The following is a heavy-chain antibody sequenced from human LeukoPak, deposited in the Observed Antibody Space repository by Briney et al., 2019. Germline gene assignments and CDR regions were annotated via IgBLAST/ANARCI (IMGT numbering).Heavy chain of an antibody. CDR3: ASELLWFGELFY. Sequence: PGGSLRLSCVASGFTFRDYGIHWVRQAPDKGLEWVAFIEHDGNDAYYPDSVKGRFTISRDNSKNTLYLQMNSLRAEDTAVYYCASELLWFGELFYWGQGTLVTVSS. V-gene: IGHV3-30*02. D-gene: IGHD3-10*01. CDR1: GFTFRDYG. CDR2: IEHDGNDA. J-gene: IGHJ4*02.